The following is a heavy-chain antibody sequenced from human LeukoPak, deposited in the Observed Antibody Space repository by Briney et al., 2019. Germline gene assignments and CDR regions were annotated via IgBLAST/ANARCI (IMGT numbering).Heavy chain of an antibody. V-gene: IGHV1-2*02. CDR2: INPDSGGT. D-gene: IGHD5-24*01. CDR1: GYTFTGYY. Sequence: ASVKVSCKASGYTFTGYYISWVRQAPGQGLELVGLINPDSGGTNYAQKFQGKVTMTRDTSIITAYMELSSLRSDDAAVYYCARVAHKDGYNYFYFDYWGQGALVTVSS. CDR3: ARVAHKDGYNYFYFDY. J-gene: IGHJ4*02.